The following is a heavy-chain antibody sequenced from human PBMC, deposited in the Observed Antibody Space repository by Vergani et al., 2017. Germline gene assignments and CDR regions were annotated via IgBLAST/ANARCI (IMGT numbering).Heavy chain of an antibody. D-gene: IGHD2-2*01. J-gene: IGHJ5*02. CDR3: ARGRKRXYCSSTSCFYWFDP. V-gene: IGHV1-8*01. CDR2: MNPNSGNT. CDR1: GYTFTSYD. Sequence: QVQLVQSGAEVKKPGASVKVSCKASGYTFTSYDINWVRQATGQGLEWMGWMNPNSGNTGYAQKFQGRVTMTRNTSISTAYMELSSLRSEDTAVYYCARGRKRXYCSSTSCFYWFDPWGQGTLVTVSS.